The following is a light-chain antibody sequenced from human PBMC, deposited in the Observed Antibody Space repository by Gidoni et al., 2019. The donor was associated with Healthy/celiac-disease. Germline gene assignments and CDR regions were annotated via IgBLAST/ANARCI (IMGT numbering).Light chain of an antibody. CDR1: SSNIGNNY. CDR3: GTWDSSLSVV. Sequence: QSVLTPPPSVSAAPGQKVTISCSGSSSNIGNNYVPWYQQLPGTAPKLLIYDNNKRPSGIPDRFSGSKSGTSATLGITGLQTGDEADYYCGTWDSSLSVVFGGGTKLTGL. CDR2: DNN. J-gene: IGLJ2*01. V-gene: IGLV1-51*01.